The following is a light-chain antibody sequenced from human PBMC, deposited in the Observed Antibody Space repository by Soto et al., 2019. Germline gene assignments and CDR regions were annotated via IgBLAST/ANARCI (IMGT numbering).Light chain of an antibody. CDR3: QLYKHGPPMYT. Sequence: EIVMTQSPATLSVSPGERATLSCRASQSVSSNLAWYQQKPGQAPRLLIYGASTRATGIPARFSGSGSGTGFSLTISSLRSEDLAVYYCQLYKHGPPMYTFGHGTKVEIK. CDR1: QSVSSN. CDR2: GAS. J-gene: IGKJ2*01. V-gene: IGKV3-15*01.